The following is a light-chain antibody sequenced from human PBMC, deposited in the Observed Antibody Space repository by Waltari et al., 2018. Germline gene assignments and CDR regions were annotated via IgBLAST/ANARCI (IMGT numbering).Light chain of an antibody. Sequence: ETVLTQSPGTLSLFPGETATLSCRASQSVSNNYLAWYQQKPGQAPRLLIYGASTRATGIPARFSGSGSGTDFTLAISRLEPEDFAVYYCQQYGGSPWTFGRGTKVEIK. J-gene: IGKJ1*01. V-gene: IGKV3-20*01. CDR3: QQYGGSPWT. CDR1: QSVSNNY. CDR2: GAS.